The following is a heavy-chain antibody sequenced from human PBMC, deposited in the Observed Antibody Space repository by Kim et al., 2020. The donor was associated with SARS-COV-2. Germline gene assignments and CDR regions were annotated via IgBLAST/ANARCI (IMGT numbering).Heavy chain of an antibody. J-gene: IGHJ4*02. CDR3: ARKRTVRGFDY. CDR2: INSDGSST. CDR1: GFTFSSYW. V-gene: IGHV3-74*01. Sequence: GGSLRLSCAASGFTFSSYWMHWVRQAPGKGLVWVSRINSDGSSTSYADSVKGRFTISRDNAKNTLYLQMNSLRAEDTAEYYCARKRTVRGFDYWGQGTLVTVSS. D-gene: IGHD1-1*01.